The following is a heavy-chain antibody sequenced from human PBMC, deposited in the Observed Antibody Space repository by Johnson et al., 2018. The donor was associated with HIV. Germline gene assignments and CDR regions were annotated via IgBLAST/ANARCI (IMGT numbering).Heavy chain of an antibody. Sequence: VQLVESGGGLAKPAWSPRLSCAASQFTFSSYYMNCVRQAPGNGLELVGQVNPNAGSKYLTDSGKYRFNISRDNAKNTLHLQMNSLKTEDTAVYYCAKADGESRGAFDISGQGTMVTVSS. D-gene: IGHD3-22*01. CDR3: AKADGESRGAFDI. CDR2: VNPNAGSK. CDR1: QFTFSSYY. V-gene: IGHV3-25*03. J-gene: IGHJ3*02.